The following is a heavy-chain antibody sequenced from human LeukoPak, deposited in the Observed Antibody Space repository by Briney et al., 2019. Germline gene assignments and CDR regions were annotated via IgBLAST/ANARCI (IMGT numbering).Heavy chain of an antibody. V-gene: IGHV4-4*07. D-gene: IGHD6-13*01. Sequence: SETLSLTCTVSGGSISSYYWSWIRQPAGKGLEWIGRIYTSGSTNYNPSLKSRVTMSVDTSKSQFSLKLTSVTAADTAVYYCASTDTSQTYSSSSFRSWGQGTLVTVSP. CDR1: GGSISSYY. J-gene: IGHJ5*02. CDR3: ASTDTSQTYSSSSFRS. CDR2: IYTSGST.